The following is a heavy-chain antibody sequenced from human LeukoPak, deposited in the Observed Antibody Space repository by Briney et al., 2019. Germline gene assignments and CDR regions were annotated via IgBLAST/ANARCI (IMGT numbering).Heavy chain of an antibody. J-gene: IGHJ4*02. V-gene: IGHV4-59*01. D-gene: IGHD4-17*01. CDR2: IYYSGST. Sequence: PSETLSLTCTVSGGSISGYHWSWIRQPPGKGLEGIGNIYYSGSTNYNPSLKSRVTISVDTSKNQFSLKLSSVTAADTAVYYCARSTVTAAPLFYWGQGTLVTVSS. CDR1: GGSISGYH. CDR3: ARSTVTAAPLFY.